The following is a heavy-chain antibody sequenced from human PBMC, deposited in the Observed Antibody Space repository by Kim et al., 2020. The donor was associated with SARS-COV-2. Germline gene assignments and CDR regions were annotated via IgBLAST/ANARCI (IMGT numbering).Heavy chain of an antibody. Sequence: NYNPSLKSRVTISVDTSKNQFFLKLSSVTAADTAVYDCSRYSSNLPGFDYWGQGTLVTVSS. J-gene: IGHJ4*02. D-gene: IGHD6-13*01. CDR3: SRYSSNLPGFDY. V-gene: IGHV4-61*06.